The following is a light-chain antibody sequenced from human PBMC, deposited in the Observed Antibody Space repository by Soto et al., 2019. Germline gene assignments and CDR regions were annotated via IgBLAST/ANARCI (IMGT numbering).Light chain of an antibody. V-gene: IGKV3-11*01. Sequence: EIVLTQSPATLSLSPGERATLSCRASQSVSSYLAWYQQKPGQAPRLLIYDASNRATGIPARFSGSGSGTDFTLTISSLEPEDFEVYYCQQRSNWPPLTFGQGTKVEIK. CDR2: DAS. CDR3: QQRSNWPPLT. CDR1: QSVSSY. J-gene: IGKJ1*01.